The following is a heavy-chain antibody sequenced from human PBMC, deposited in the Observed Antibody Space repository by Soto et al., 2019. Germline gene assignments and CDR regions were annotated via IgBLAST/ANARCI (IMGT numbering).Heavy chain of an antibody. J-gene: IGHJ4*02. CDR3: ARQDSIIIPAVSDF. V-gene: IGHV3-21*01. CDR2: ISKSDYT. D-gene: IGHD3-16*02. CDR1: GFAFNNYG. Sequence: GGSLRLSCTVSGFAFNNYGINWVRQAPGKGLEWVSSISKSDYTYYSDSVKGRFAISRDNAKSSVSLQMNTLRVEDTAVYYCARQDSIIIPAVSDFWGQGTMLTVYS.